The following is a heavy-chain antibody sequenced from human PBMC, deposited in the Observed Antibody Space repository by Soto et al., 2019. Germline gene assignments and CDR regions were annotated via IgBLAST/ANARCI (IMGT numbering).Heavy chain of an antibody. CDR1: GGCISSYF. CDR3: ARGVAGYDSSGYYFDAFDI. CDR2: IYYSGST. Sequence: SWTLALPCTVSGGCISSYFWGGIRQPPGKGLEWIGYIYYSGSTNYNPSLKSRVTISVDTSKNQFSLKLSSVTAADTAVYYCARGVAGYDSSGYYFDAFDIWGQGTMVTVSS. D-gene: IGHD3-22*01. J-gene: IGHJ3*02. V-gene: IGHV4-59*01.